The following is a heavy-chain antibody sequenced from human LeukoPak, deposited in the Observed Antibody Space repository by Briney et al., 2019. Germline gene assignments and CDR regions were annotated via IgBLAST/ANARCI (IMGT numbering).Heavy chain of an antibody. Sequence: PGGSLRLSCVASGFTFSSYELKWVRQAPGKGLEWVSYISTSGSTIYLADSVKGRFTVSRDNARNSLYLQMNSLRAEDTAVYYCARGVLSGYDRPTDYWGQGVLVTVSS. CDR1: GFTFSSYE. CDR3: ARGVLSGYDRPTDY. D-gene: IGHD5-12*01. J-gene: IGHJ4*02. CDR2: ISTSGSTI. V-gene: IGHV3-48*03.